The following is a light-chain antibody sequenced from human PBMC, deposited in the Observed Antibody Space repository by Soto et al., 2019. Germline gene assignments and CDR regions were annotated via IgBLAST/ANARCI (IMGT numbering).Light chain of an antibody. CDR1: QSISSY. Sequence: DIQMTQSPSSLSASVGDRVTITCRASQSISSYLNWYQQKPGKAPKLLIYAASSLQRGVPSWFSRSGSGTDFSLTISSLQNEDFATYSCHQSSSTPRYTFGQGTKLEIK. CDR2: AAS. CDR3: HQSSSTPRYT. V-gene: IGKV1-39*01. J-gene: IGKJ2*01.